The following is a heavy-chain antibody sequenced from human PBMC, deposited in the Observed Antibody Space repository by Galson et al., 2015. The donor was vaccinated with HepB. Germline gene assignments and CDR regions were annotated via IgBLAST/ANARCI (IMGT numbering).Heavy chain of an antibody. V-gene: IGHV3-33*08. CDR1: GFTFSSYG. Sequence: SLRLSCAASGFTFSSYGMHWVRQAPGKGLEWVAVIWYDGSNKYYADSVKGRFTISRDNSKNTLYLQMNSLRAEDAAVYYCARDGMVRGVISWFDPWGQGTLVTVSS. CDR3: ARDGMVRGVISWFDP. J-gene: IGHJ5*02. CDR2: IWYDGSNK. D-gene: IGHD3-10*01.